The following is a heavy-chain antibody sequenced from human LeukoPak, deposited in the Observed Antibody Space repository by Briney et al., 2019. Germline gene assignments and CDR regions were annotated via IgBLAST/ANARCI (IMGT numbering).Heavy chain of an antibody. Sequence: GSLRLSCAASGFTFSSYGMHWVRQAPGKGLEWVAFIRYDGSNKYYADSVKGRFTISRDNSKNTLYLQMNSLRAEDTAVYYCAKDRDIVVVPAAISPFDYWGRGTLVTVSS. CDR1: GFTFSSYG. CDR3: AKDRDIVVVPAAISPFDY. J-gene: IGHJ4*02. V-gene: IGHV3-30*02. D-gene: IGHD2-2*02. CDR2: IRYDGSNK.